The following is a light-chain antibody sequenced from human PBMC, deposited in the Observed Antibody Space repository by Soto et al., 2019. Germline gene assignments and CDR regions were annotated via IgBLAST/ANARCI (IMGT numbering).Light chain of an antibody. V-gene: IGKV3-20*01. CDR1: QTVSGRY. Sequence: EIVLTQSPGTLSLSPGDGATLSCRASQTVSGRYLAWHQQKPGQAPRLLIYAASSRATGIPDRFSGGGSGTDFILKIIRVEPEDFAVYYCQQYATSPPTFGQGTKVEFK. J-gene: IGKJ1*01. CDR3: QQYATSPPT. CDR2: AAS.